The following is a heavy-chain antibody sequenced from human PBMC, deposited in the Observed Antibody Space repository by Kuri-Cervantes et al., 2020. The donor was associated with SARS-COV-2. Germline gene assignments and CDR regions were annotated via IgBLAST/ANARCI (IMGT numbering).Heavy chain of an antibody. J-gene: IGHJ6*02. V-gene: IGHV1-69*13. D-gene: IGHD2-15*01. CDR3: AGLGYCSGGSCYYYYYGMDV. CDR1: GCTFSSYA. Sequence: SVNVSCKASGCTFSSYAISWVRQAPGQGLEWMGGIIPIFGTANYAQKFQGRVTITADESTSTAYMELSSLRSEDTAVYYCAGLGYCSGGSCYYYYYGMDVWGQGTTVTVSS. CDR2: IIPIFGTA.